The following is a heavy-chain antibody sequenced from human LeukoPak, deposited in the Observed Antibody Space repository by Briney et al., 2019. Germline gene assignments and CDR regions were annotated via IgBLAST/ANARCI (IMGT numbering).Heavy chain of an antibody. CDR1: NGSISDYY. D-gene: IGHD1-26*01. CDR2: IFYSGST. V-gene: IGHV4-59*01. J-gene: IGHJ4*02. CDR3: ARGVGSSHDY. Sequence: ASETLSLTCTVSNGSISDYYWSWIRQPPGKGLEWIGYIFYSGSTNYNPSLKSRITISVDTSKNQFSLKLSSVTAADTAVYYCARGVGSSHDYWGQGTLVTVSS.